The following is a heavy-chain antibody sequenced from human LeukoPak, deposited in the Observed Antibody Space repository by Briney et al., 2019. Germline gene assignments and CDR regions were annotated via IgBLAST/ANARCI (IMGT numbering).Heavy chain of an antibody. CDR3: ARDLFSRGGTYYSPAFDM. V-gene: IGHV1-69*13. CDR1: GGTFSTYS. Sequence: GASVKVSCKASGGTFSTYSISWVRQAPGQGLEWMGTIIPIFGTSNYAQKFQGRVTVTADESTSTAYMELTSLRSEDTAVYYCARDLFSRGGTYYSPAFDMWGQGTLVTVSS. J-gene: IGHJ3*02. CDR2: IIPIFGTS. D-gene: IGHD4-11*01.